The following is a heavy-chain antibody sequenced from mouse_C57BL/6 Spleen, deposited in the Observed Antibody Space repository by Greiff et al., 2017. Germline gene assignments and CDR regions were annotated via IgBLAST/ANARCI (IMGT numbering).Heavy chain of an antibody. CDR1: GYTFTDYY. CDR3: ARGGPYGSSYIYAMDY. J-gene: IGHJ4*01. Sequence: EVQLQQSGPVLVKPGASVKMSCKASGYTFTDYYMNWVKQSPGKSLAWIGVINPYNGGTSYNQKFKGKATLTVDKSSSTAYMELNSLTSEDSAVYYCARGGPYGSSYIYAMDYWGQGTSVTVSS. V-gene: IGHV1-19*01. CDR2: INPYNGGT. D-gene: IGHD1-1*01.